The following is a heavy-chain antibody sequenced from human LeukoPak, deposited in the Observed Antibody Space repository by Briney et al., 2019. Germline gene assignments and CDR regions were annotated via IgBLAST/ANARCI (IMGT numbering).Heavy chain of an antibody. J-gene: IGHJ6*03. CDR1: GFTVTNYD. CDR2: VDPNSANT. D-gene: IGHD6-19*01. CDR3: ARGGGSGWYFSYSSSYYMDV. Sequence: ASVKLSCKGSGFTVTNYDIHWVRQATGQGLELMGCVDPNSANTAYAQKFQGRVTLTRNTSISTAYMELSSLRSEDTAIYSCARGGGSGWYFSYSSSYYMDVWGKGTPVTISS. V-gene: IGHV1-8*01.